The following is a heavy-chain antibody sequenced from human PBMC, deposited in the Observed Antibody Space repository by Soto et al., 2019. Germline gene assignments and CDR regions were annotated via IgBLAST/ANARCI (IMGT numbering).Heavy chain of an antibody. D-gene: IGHD6-13*01. CDR1: GYSFTSYW. J-gene: IGHJ6*02. Sequence: GESLKISCKGSGYSFTSYWMSWVRQMPGKGLEWMGRIDPSDSYTNYSPSFQGHVTISADKSISTAYLQWSSLKASDTAMYYCARIGSSSWYYGMDVWGQGTTVTVYS. CDR3: ARIGSSSWYYGMDV. V-gene: IGHV5-10-1*01. CDR2: IDPSDSYT.